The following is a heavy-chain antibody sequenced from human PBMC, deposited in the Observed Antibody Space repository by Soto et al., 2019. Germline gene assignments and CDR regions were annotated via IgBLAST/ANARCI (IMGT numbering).Heavy chain of an antibody. CDR2: ISYDGSNE. V-gene: IGHV3-30-3*01. CDR3: ARTGDGHHDFLDY. CDR1: GFTFSDYA. D-gene: IGHD1-1*01. Sequence: ESGGGVVQPGRSLRLSCAASGFTFSDYAMHWVRQAPGKGLEWVALISYDGSNEKYADSVKGRFTISRDNSKNTLFLEMKSLRAEDRAIYYCARTGDGHHDFLDYWGQGALVSVSS. J-gene: IGHJ4*02.